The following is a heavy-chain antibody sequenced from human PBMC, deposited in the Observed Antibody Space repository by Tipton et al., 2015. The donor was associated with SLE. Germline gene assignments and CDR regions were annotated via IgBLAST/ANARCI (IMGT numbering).Heavy chain of an antibody. D-gene: IGHD2-8*02. V-gene: IGHV4-59*08. J-gene: IGHJ3*01. CDR2: TFDSGT. CDR3: ARHCAGGGCHGPFDF. Sequence: TLSLTCTVSGGPISGYYWSWIRQPPGKGLEWIGYTFDSGTNYNPSLKSRVTISVDTSKSQFSLNLNSVTAADSAVYYCARHCAGGGCHGPFDFWGQGTVVTVSS. CDR1: GGPISGYY.